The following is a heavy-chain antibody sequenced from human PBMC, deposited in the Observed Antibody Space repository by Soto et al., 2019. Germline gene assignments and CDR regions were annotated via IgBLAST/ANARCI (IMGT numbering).Heavy chain of an antibody. V-gene: IGHV1-46*01. D-gene: IGHD2-21*01. CDR3: AREVLIDLNYFDY. Sequence: QVQLVQSGTEVKKPGASVKVPCKASGYTFTNYHIHWVRQAPEEGLEWMGRINPSGGTTIYAQKFHGRVTMTRDTSTSTVYMELSSLRSEDTAVYYCAREVLIDLNYFDYWGQGALVTVSS. CDR1: GYTFTNYH. CDR2: INPSGGTT. J-gene: IGHJ4*02.